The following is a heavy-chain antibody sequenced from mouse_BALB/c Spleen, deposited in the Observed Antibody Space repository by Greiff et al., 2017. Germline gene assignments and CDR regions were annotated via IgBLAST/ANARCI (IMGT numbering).Heavy chain of an antibody. J-gene: IGHJ4*01. Sequence: DVKLVESGGGLVKPGGSLKLSCAASGFTFSSYAMSWVRQSPEKRLEWVAEISSGGSYTYYPDTVTGRFTISRDNAKNTLYLEMSSLRSEDTAMYYCAREGPMITTGDSYAMDYWGQGTSVTVSS. CDR3: AREGPMITTGDSYAMDY. V-gene: IGHV5-9-4*01. CDR1: GFTFSSYA. CDR2: ISSGGSYT. D-gene: IGHD2-4*01.